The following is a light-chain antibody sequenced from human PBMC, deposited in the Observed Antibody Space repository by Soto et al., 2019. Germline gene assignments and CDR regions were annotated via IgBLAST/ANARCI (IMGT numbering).Light chain of an antibody. CDR3: SSYTTSNTPLYV. CDR2: EVS. V-gene: IGLV2-14*01. Sequence: QSALTQPASVSGSPGQSITISCTGTTTDVGAFNYVSWFQKHPGKAPKLMIYEVSNRPSGVSNRFSGSQSGNTASLTISGLQAEDEANYYCSSYTTSNTPLYVFGTGTKLTVL. CDR1: TTDVGAFNY. J-gene: IGLJ1*01.